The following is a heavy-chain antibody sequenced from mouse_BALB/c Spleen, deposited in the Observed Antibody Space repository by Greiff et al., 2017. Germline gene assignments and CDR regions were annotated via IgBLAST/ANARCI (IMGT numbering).Heavy chain of an antibody. D-gene: IGHD1-1*01. J-gene: IGHJ1*01. V-gene: IGHV1S127*01. CDR3: TRGGYYGSSLYWYFDV. CDR1: GYTFTSYW. CDR2: IDPSDSYT. Sequence: VQLQQPGAELVKPGASVKMSCKASGYTFTSYWMHWVKQRPGQGLEWIGVIDPSDSYTSYNQKFKGKATLTVDTSSSTAYMQLSSLTSEDSAVYYCTRGGYYGSSLYWYFDVWGAGTTVTVSS.